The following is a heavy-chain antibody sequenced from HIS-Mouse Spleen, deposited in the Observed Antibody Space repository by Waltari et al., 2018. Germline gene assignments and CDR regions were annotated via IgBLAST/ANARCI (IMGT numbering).Heavy chain of an antibody. Sequence: QLQLQESGPGLVKPSEALSLTCTVSGGYNRSSSYYWGWIRQPPGKGLEWVGSIYYRGSTYYNPSLKSRVTISVDTSKNQFSLKLSSVTAADTAVYYCAREIPYSSSWYDWYFDLWGRGTLVTVSS. CDR3: AREIPYSSSWYDWYFDL. V-gene: IGHV4-39*07. CDR1: GGYNRSSSYY. CDR2: IYYRGST. D-gene: IGHD6-13*01. J-gene: IGHJ2*01.